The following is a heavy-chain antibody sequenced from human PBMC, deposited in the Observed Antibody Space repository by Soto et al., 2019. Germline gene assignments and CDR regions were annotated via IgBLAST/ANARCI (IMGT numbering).Heavy chain of an antibody. CDR2: FRAGGDGGTT. CDR3: AKKVNSGSGSQYFDY. J-gene: IGHJ4*02. D-gene: IGHD3-10*01. V-gene: IGHV3-23*01. CDR1: GFTFSSYS. Sequence: PGGSLRLSXVASGFTFSSYSVSWVRQAPGKGLEWVSGFRAGGDGGTTYYADSVKGRFTISRDNSKNTLFLQMNSLRAEDTAIYYCAKKVNSGSGSQYFDYFGQGTLVTVSS.